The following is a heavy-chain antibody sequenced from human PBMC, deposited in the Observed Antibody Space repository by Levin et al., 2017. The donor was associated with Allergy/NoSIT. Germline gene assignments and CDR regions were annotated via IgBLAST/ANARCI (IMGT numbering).Heavy chain of an antibody. CDR2: IIPNLDIA. V-gene: IGHV1-69*02. J-gene: IGHJ5*02. CDR1: GDTSSTNT. CDR3: ARGLHGVGWFDP. Sequence: SVKVSCKASGDTSSTNTISWVRQAPGQGLGWMGRIIPNLDIANYAQKFQGRVTITADKSTSTTYMELSSLKAEDTAVYYCARGLHGVGWFDPWGQGTLVTVSS. D-gene: IGHD5-24*01.